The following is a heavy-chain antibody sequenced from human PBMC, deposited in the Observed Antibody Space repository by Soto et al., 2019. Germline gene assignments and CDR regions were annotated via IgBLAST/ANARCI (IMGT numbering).Heavy chain of an antibody. CDR1: VGSFSGYS. D-gene: IGHD3-22*01. CDR3: ARPHYDSNNFYYYFDY. Sequence: PSETLCITCASYVGSFSGYSWSWIRQPPGKGLEWIGEIFLGGSTNYSPSLKSRVTISVDTSKNHFSLELSSVTAADTAVYYCARPHYDSNNFYYYFDYWGQGTMVTVSS. J-gene: IGHJ4*02. V-gene: IGHV4-34*12. CDR2: IFLGGST.